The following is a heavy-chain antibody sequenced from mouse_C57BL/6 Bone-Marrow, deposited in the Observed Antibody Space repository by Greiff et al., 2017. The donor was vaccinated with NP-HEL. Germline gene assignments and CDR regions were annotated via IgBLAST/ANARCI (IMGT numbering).Heavy chain of an antibody. CDR3: ARKDGSSYVWYFDV. CDR1: GYAFTNYL. J-gene: IGHJ1*03. D-gene: IGHD1-1*01. Sequence: QVQLKQSGAELVRPGTSVKVSCKASGYAFTNYLIEWVKQRPGQGLEWIGVINPGSGRTNYNEKFKGKATLTADKSSSTAYMQLSSLTSEDSAVYFCARKDGSSYVWYFDVWGTGTTVTVSS. V-gene: IGHV1-54*01. CDR2: INPGSGRT.